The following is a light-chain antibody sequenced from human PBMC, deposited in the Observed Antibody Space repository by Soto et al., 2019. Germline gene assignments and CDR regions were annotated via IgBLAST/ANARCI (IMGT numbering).Light chain of an antibody. V-gene: IGKV3-20*01. Sequence: VLTQSPGTLSLSPGDGATLSCRASQSIISSYLAWYQHKPGQAPRLLIYGMSSRATGVPDRFSGSGSGTDITRTISILEPEDFAVYYCQRYGNSVPCTFGQGTQLQIK. J-gene: IGKJ2*02. CDR1: QSIISSY. CDR2: GMS. CDR3: QRYGNSVPCT.